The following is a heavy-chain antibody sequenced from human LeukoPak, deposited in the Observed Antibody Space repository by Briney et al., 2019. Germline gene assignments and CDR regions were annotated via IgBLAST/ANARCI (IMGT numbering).Heavy chain of an antibody. J-gene: IGHJ4*02. Sequence: KSSETLSLTCTVSGGSISSDYWSWIRQPPGKGLEWIGYIYYRGSTNYNPSLKSRVTLSVDTSKNQFSLKLSSVTAADTAVYYCARLSGYSSGHYYSDYWGQGTLVTVSS. CDR2: IYYRGST. D-gene: IGHD3-22*01. V-gene: IGHV4-59*01. CDR3: ARLSGYSSGHYYSDY. CDR1: GGSISSDY.